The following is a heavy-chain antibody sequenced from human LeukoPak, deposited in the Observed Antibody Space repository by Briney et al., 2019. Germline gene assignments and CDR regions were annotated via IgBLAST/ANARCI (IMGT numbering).Heavy chain of an antibody. D-gene: IGHD6-13*01. CDR2: ISSSSSSI. V-gene: IGHV3-21*01. CDR1: GFTFSSCS. CDR3: ARTATDTGEFDY. J-gene: IGHJ4*02. Sequence: GGSLRLSCAASGFTFSSCSMNWVRQAPGKGLECVSSISSSSSSIYYADSVKGRFTISRDDAKNSLYLQMNSLRAEDTAVYYCARTATDTGEFDYWGQGTLVTVSS.